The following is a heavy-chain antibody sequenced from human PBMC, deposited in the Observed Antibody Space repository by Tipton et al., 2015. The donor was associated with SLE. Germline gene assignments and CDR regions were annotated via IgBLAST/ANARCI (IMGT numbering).Heavy chain of an antibody. J-gene: IGHJ4*02. Sequence: SLRLSCAASGFTVSSNYMSWARQAPGKGLEWVSVIYSGGSTYYADSVKGRFTISRDNSKNTLYLQINSLRAEDTVVHDCARVGYYYDRSGYWDYWGQGTLVTVSS. V-gene: IGHV3-66*02. CDR2: IYSGGST. CDR3: ARVGYYYDRSGYWDY. CDR1: GFTVSSNY. D-gene: IGHD3-22*01.